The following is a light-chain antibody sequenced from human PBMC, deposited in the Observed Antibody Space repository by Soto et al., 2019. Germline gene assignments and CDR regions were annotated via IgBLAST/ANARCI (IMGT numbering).Light chain of an antibody. V-gene: IGLV2-14*03. Sequence: QSALTQPASVSGSPGQSITISCTGTSSDVGGYNHVSWYQQHPGKAPKLMIFDVSHRPSGISNRFSGSKSGNTASLTISGLLPEDEADYFCSSYTSSSAYVFGTGTKVTVL. CDR1: SSDVGGYNH. CDR2: DVS. J-gene: IGLJ1*01. CDR3: SSYTSSSAYV.